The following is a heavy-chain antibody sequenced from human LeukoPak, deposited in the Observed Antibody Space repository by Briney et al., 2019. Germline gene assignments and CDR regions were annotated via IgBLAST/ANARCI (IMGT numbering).Heavy chain of an antibody. D-gene: IGHD6-19*01. Sequence: SETLSLTCTVSGGSISSSNYYWGWIRQPPGKGLEWIGRIYTSGSTNYNPSLKSRVTMSVDTSKNQFSLKLSSVTAADTAVYYCAREDRSGWYIYWGQGTLVTVSS. CDR1: GGSISSSNYY. CDR2: IYTSGST. CDR3: AREDRSGWYIY. V-gene: IGHV4-39*07. J-gene: IGHJ4*02.